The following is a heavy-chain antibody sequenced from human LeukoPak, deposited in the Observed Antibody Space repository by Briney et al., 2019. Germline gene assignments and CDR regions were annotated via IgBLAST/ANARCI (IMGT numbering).Heavy chain of an antibody. CDR3: ARATYYYGSGAI. V-gene: IGHV4-59*01. CDR2: IYYSGST. D-gene: IGHD3-10*01. J-gene: IGHJ4*02. CDR1: GGSISSYY. Sequence: SETLSLTCTVSGGSISSYYWSWIRQPPGKGLEWIGYIYYSGSTNYNPSLKSRVTISVDTSKNQFSLKLSSVTAADTAVYYCARATYYYGSGAIWGQGTLVTVSS.